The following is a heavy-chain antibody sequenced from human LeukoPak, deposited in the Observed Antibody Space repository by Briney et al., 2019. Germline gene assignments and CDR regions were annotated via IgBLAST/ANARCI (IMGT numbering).Heavy chain of an antibody. CDR3: AHSVDTAMVNAFDI. Sequence: ESGPTLVKPTQTLTLTCTFSGFSLSTSGVGVGWIRQPPGKALEWLALIYWNDDKRYSPSPKSRLTITKDTSKNQVVLTMTNMDPVDTATYYCAHSVDTAMVNAFDIWGQGTMVTVSS. J-gene: IGHJ3*02. D-gene: IGHD5-18*01. CDR1: GFSLSTSGVG. CDR2: IYWNDDK. V-gene: IGHV2-5*01.